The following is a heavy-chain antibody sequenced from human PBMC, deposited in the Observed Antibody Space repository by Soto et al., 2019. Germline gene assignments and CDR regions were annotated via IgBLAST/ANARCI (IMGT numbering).Heavy chain of an antibody. CDR1: GFSLSTNGVG. V-gene: IGHV2-5*02. J-gene: IGHJ4*02. CDR2: IYWDDDH. D-gene: IGHD3-10*01. CDR3: AREVYYSTYFDS. Sequence: QITLRESGPALVRPTQPLTLTCTFSGFSLSTNGVGVGWIRQPPGKALEWLALIYWDDDHRYSPSLKTRLTITKDTSKNQVVLTMTNLDPVDTATYYCAREVYYSTYFDSWGQGTLVTVSS.